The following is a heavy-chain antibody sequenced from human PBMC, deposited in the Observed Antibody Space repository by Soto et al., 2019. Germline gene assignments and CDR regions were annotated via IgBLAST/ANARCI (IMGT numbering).Heavy chain of an antibody. CDR1: GFTFSSYS. CDR2: ISSSSSYI. D-gene: IGHD2-2*01. CDR3: ASLPRYCSSTSCYNYYYYYMDV. V-gene: IGHV3-21*01. J-gene: IGHJ6*03. Sequence: GGSLRLSCAASGFTFSSYSMNWVRQAPGKGLEWVSSISSSSSYIYYADSVKGRFTISRDNAKNSLYLQMNSLRAEDTAVYYCASLPRYCSSTSCYNYYYYYMDVWGKGTTVTVSS.